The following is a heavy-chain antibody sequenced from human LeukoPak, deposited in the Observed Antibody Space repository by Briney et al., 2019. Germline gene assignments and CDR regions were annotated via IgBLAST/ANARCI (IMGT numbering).Heavy chain of an antibody. CDR1: GYTFTDYY. V-gene: IGHV1-2*02. CDR3: AREYLRSGSYKYFDY. Sequence: GASVKVSCKASGYTFTDYYMHWVRQAPGQGLEWMGWINPNSGGTNYAQKFQGRVTMTGDTSISTAYMELSRLRSDDTAMFYCAREYLRSGSYKYFDYWGQGTLVTVSS. D-gene: IGHD1-26*01. CDR2: INPNSGGT. J-gene: IGHJ4*02.